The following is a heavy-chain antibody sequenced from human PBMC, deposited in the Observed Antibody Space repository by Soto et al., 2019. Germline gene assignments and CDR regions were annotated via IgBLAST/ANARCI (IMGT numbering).Heavy chain of an antibody. Sequence: QLQLQESGPGLVKPSETLSLTCTVSGGSISSSSYYWGWIRQPPGKGLEWIGSIYSSGTTYYSPSLNSRVTIFVDTSKNQFSLKLSSVTAADAAVYYCARHGSWFAPFDYWGQGTLVTVSS. CDR3: ARHGSWFAPFDY. CDR1: GGSISSSSYY. D-gene: IGHD6-13*01. CDR2: IYSSGTT. J-gene: IGHJ4*02. V-gene: IGHV4-39*01.